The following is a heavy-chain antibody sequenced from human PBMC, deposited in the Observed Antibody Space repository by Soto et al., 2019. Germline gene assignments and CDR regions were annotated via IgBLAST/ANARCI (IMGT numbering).Heavy chain of an antibody. J-gene: IGHJ3*02. CDR3: ARDEKSCSGGSCSTGSSAFDI. V-gene: IGHV1-18*01. D-gene: IGHD2-15*01. CDR2: ISAYNGNT. Sequence: ASVKVSCKASGYSFTSYGISWVRQAPGQGLEWMGWISAYNGNTNYAQKPQGRVTMTTDTSTSTAYMELRSLRSDDTAVYYCARDEKSCSGGSCSTGSSAFDIWGQGTMVT. CDR1: GYSFTSYG.